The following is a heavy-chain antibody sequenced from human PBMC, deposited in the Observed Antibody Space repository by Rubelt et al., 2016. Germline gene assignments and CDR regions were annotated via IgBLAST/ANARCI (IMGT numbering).Heavy chain of an antibody. D-gene: IGHD6-13*01. Sequence: GGSLRLSCVGSGFSFGSHWMSWVRQAPGKGLEWVASIKQLGSEKHYVDSVRARFTISRDDARSSLFLQMNGLRADDTAVYYCARKRVAAAGIEDYWGQGTLVTVSS. CDR1: GFSFGSHW. V-gene: IGHV3-7*01. J-gene: IGHJ4*02. CDR2: IKQLGSEK. CDR3: ARKRVAAAGIEDY.